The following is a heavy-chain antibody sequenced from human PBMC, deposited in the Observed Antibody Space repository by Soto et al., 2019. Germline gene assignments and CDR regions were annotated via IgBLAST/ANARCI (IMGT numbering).Heavy chain of an antibody. CDR1: GFIFNNFG. J-gene: IGHJ6*02. V-gene: IGHV3-33*01. CDR3: ARDDIPGIAVAAYGMDA. D-gene: IGHD6-19*01. Sequence: XGSLRIGCAASGFIFNNFGMHWVRQAPGKGLEWVAVIWYDGSNQYYADSVKGRFTISKDNSKNTLYLQMNSLRAEDTAVYYCARDDIPGIAVAAYGMDAWGQGTTVTVSS. CDR2: IWYDGSNQ.